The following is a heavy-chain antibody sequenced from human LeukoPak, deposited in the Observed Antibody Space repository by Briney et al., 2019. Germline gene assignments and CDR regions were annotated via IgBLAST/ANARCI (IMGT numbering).Heavy chain of an antibody. J-gene: IGHJ4*02. CDR2: ISSSSSYI. D-gene: IGHD3-10*01. Sequence: KPGGSLRLSCAASGFTFSTYNMNWVRQAPGKGLEWVSSISSSSSYIYYADSVKGRFTISRDNAKNTLYLQMNSLRAEDTAVYYCAKEGLWFGEFDFDYWGQGTLVTVSS. CDR3: AKEGLWFGEFDFDY. CDR1: GFTFSTYN. V-gene: IGHV3-21*04.